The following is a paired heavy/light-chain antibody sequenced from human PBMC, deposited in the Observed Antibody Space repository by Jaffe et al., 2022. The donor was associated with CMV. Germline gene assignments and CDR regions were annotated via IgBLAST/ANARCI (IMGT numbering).Heavy chain of an antibody. D-gene: IGHD6-19*01. CDR1: GYTFTSYG. J-gene: IGHJ6*03. Sequence: QVQLVQSGAEVKKPGASVKVSCKASGYTFTSYGISWVRQAPGQGLEWMGWISAYNGNTNYAQKLQGRVTMTTDTSTSTAYMELRSLRSDDTAVYYCARGEEGGSGWYEDYYYYMDVWGKGTTVTVSS. CDR2: ISAYNGNT. V-gene: IGHV1-18*04. CDR3: ARGEEGGSGWYEDYYYYMDV.
Light chain of an antibody. J-gene: IGLJ2*01. CDR1: SSDVGGYNY. CDR3: SSYTSSSTPHVV. Sequence: QSALTQPASVSGSPGQSITISCTGTSSDVGGYNYVSWYQQHPGKAPKLMIYDVSNRPSGVSNRFSGSKSGNTASLTISGLQAEDEADYYCSSYTSSSTPHVVFGGGTKLTVL. V-gene: IGLV2-14*03. CDR2: DVS.